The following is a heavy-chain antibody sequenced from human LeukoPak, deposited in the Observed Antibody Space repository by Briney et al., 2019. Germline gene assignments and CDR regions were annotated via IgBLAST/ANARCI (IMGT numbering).Heavy chain of an antibody. CDR2: ISSSGSYI. Sequence: PGGSLRLSCAASGFTFSSYSMNWVRQAPGKGLEWVSSISSSGSYIYYADSVKGRFTISRDNAKNSLYLQMNSLRAEDTAVYYCAREDIAARPVSEYWGQGTLVTVSS. V-gene: IGHV3-21*01. D-gene: IGHD6-6*01. CDR3: AREDIAARPVSEY. CDR1: GFTFSSYS. J-gene: IGHJ4*02.